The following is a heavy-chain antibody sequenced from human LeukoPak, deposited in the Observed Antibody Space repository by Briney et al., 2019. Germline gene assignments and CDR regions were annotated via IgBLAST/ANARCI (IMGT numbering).Heavy chain of an antibody. D-gene: IGHD3-22*01. CDR1: GFTFSSYA. Sequence: GGSLRLSCAASGFTFSSYAMSWVRQAPGKGLEWVSAISGSGGSTYYADSVKGRFTISRDNSKNTLYLQMNSLRAEDMAVYYCARRAYDIRPKFYFDYWGQGTLVTVSS. CDR2: ISGSGGST. J-gene: IGHJ4*02. V-gene: IGHV3-23*01. CDR3: ARRAYDIRPKFYFDY.